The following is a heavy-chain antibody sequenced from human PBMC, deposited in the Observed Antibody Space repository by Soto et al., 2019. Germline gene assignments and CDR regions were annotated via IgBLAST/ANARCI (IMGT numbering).Heavy chain of an antibody. CDR3: ARVPSTFDYYYAMDV. CDR2: IFSSGTT. V-gene: IGHV4-30-4*01. Sequence: SETLSLTCTVSGDSISSGNKYWSWIRQPPGKGLEWIGYIFSSGTTYYNPSLKSRLTMSLDASQNQFSLKLNSLTDADTAVYFCARVPSTFDYYYAMDVWGQGTTVPVSS. D-gene: IGHD3-16*01. J-gene: IGHJ6*02. CDR1: GDSISSGNKY.